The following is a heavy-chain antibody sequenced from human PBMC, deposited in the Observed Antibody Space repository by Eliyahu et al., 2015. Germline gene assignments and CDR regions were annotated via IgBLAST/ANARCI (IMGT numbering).Heavy chain of an antibody. V-gene: IGHV4-31*02. CDR3: ARDTSDPPHYDILTGFKRPTTSVIK. J-gene: IGHJ4*02. Sequence: LEWIGYIYXSGSTYYNPSLKSRVTISVDTSKNQFSLKLSSVTAADTAVYYCARDTSDPPHYDILTGFKRPTTSVIKWGQGTLVTVSS. CDR2: IYXSGST. D-gene: IGHD3-9*01.